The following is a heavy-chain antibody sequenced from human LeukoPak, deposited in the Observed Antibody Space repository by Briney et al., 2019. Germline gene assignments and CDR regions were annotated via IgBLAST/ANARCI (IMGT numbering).Heavy chain of an antibody. Sequence: GESLKISCKGSGSSFTSYWIGWVRQMPGKGLGWMGIIYLGDSDTRYSPSFQGQVTISADKSISTAYLQWSSLKAPDTAMCYCARDTSPWELPDYWGQGTLVTVSS. J-gene: IGHJ4*02. V-gene: IGHV5-51*01. D-gene: IGHD1-26*01. CDR3: ARDTSPWELPDY. CDR1: GSSFTSYW. CDR2: IYLGDSDT.